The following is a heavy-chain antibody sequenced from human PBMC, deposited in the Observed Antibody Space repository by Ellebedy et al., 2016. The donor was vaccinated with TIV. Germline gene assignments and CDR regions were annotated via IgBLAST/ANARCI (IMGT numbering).Heavy chain of an antibody. V-gene: IGHV4-31*03. Sequence: SETLFLTXTVSGGSISSDFYYWSWIRQHPGKGLEWIGYIHVGGSTYYNPSLKSRAAMSLDTAENHFSLKLSYVSAADTAVYYCARDRNGDSAFDHWGQGTLVTVSS. CDR3: ARDRNGDSAFDH. CDR1: GGSISSDFYY. D-gene: IGHD2-21*02. J-gene: IGHJ4*02. CDR2: IHVGGST.